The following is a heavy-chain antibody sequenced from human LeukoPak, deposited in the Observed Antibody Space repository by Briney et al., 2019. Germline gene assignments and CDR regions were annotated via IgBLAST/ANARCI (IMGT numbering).Heavy chain of an antibody. D-gene: IGHD1-14*01. Sequence: GGSLRFSCAGSGFTFGGYGMHWFRQTPGKGLEWVAVIAYDGSRAFYADSVKGRFTISRDNSKNTMSVQMDDLGAEDTAVYYCTRYNNDHFDYWGQGTLVTVSS. J-gene: IGHJ4*02. CDR3: TRYNNDHFDY. V-gene: IGHV3-33*01. CDR2: IAYDGSRA. CDR1: GFTFGGYG.